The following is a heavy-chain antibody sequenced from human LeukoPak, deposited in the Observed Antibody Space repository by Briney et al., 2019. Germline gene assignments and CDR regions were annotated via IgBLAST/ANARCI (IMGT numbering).Heavy chain of an antibody. J-gene: IGHJ5*02. V-gene: IGHV1-2*02. CDR3: ARSYFDVLTNYYMWLAP. CDR2: INLNSGDT. D-gene: IGHD3-9*01. Sequence: ASVKVSCKASGYTFPEYYIHWVRQAPGQGLEWMGWINLNSGDTYYAQNFQDRVTMTGDTSISTAYLELSSLRSDDTAVFYCARSYFDVLTNYYMWLAPWGQGTLVTVSS. CDR1: GYTFPEYY.